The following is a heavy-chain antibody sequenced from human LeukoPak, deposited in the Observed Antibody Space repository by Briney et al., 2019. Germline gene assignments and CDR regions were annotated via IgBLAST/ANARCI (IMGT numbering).Heavy chain of an antibody. CDR3: ATDVRDEYSSGWYPIGY. V-gene: IGHV3-21*01. D-gene: IGHD6-19*01. CDR2: ISSGSRYI. CDR1: GFTFSSFS. J-gene: IGHJ4*02. Sequence: GGSLRLSRAASGFTFSSFSMNWVRQAPGKGLEWVSSISSGSRYIYYADSVKGRFTISRDNAKNSLYLQMNSLRAEDTAVYYCATDVRDEYSSGWYPIGYWGQGTLVTVSS.